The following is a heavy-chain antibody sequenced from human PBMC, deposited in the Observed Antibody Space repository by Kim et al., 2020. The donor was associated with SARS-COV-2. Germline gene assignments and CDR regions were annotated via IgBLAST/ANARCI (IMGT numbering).Heavy chain of an antibody. V-gene: IGHV3-43*02. J-gene: IGHJ4*02. CDR2: ISGDGVST. D-gene: IGHD4-17*01. Sequence: GGSLRLSCAASGFTFDDYGMHWVRQAPGKGLEWVSLISGDGVSTYYADSVKGRFTISRDNSKNSLYLQMNSLRTEDTALYYCVKDRDGYNPTTLSGIDYWGQGTLVTVSS. CDR3: VKDRDGYNPTTLSGIDY. CDR1: GFTFDDYG.